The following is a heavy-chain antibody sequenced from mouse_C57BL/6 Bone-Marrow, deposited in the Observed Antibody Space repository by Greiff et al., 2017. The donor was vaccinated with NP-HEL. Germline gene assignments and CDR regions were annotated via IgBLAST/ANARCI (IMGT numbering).Heavy chain of an antibody. CDR3: ASSGIYYDCSWFAY. J-gene: IGHJ3*01. CDR1: GYTFTNYW. V-gene: IGHV1-63*01. D-gene: IGHD2-4*01. Sequence: QVQLQQSGAELVRPGTSVKMSCKASGYTFTNYWIGWAKQRPGHGLEWIGDIYPGGGYTNYNEKFKGKATLTADKSSSTAYMQFSSLTSEDSAIYYCASSGIYYDCSWFAYWGQGTLVTVSA. CDR2: IYPGGGYT.